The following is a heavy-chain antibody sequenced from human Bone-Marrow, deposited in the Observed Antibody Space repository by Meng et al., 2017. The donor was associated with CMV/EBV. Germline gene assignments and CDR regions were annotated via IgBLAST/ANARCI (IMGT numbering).Heavy chain of an antibody. CDR2: ISSSGSTI. CDR3: ASGMVVLPAAIYDYGMDV. D-gene: IGHD2-2*02. CDR1: GFTFSNYN. J-gene: IGHJ6*02. Sequence: GGSLRLSCAASGFTFSNYNMSWIRQAPGKGLEWVSYISSSGSTIYYAYSVKGRFTISRNNAENSLYLQMNSLRSDDTAVYYCASGMVVLPAAIYDYGMDVWGQGTMVTVSS. V-gene: IGHV3-11*01.